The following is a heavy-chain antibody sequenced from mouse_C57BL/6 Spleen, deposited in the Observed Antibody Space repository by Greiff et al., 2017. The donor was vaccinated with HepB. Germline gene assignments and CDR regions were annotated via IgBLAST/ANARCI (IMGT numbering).Heavy chain of an antibody. D-gene: IGHD1-1*01. Sequence: QVQLQQSGAELVRPGASVTLSCKASGYTFTDYEMHWVKQTPVHGLEWIGAIDPETGGTAYNQKFKGKAILTADKSSSTAYMELRSLTSEDSAVYYCTRYDYYGSSLYYAMDYWGQGTSVTVSS. CDR3: TRYDYYGSSLYYAMDY. CDR1: GYTFTDYE. CDR2: IDPETGGT. J-gene: IGHJ4*01. V-gene: IGHV1-15*01.